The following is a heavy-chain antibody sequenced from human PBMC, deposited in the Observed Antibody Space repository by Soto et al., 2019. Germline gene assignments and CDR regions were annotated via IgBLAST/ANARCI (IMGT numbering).Heavy chain of an antibody. V-gene: IGHV4-59*01. J-gene: IGHJ4*02. Sequence: QVQLQESGPGLVKPSETLSLTCTVSGGSISNYFWHWIRQPPGKGLEWIGYIYYSGSTNYNPSLKSRVTFSVDTSKNQCSLKLSSVTAADTAVYYCAASGSNGQFDFWAQGTLVTVSS. D-gene: IGHD3-10*01. CDR1: GGSISNYF. CDR3: AASGSNGQFDF. CDR2: IYYSGST.